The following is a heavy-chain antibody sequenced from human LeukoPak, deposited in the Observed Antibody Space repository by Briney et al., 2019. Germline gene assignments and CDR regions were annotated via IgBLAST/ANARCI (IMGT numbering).Heavy chain of an antibody. J-gene: IGHJ4*02. Sequence: ASVKVSCKASGYRFSNYGITWVRQAPGQGLECMGWISAYNGDTNYAQNFQGRLTMTTDTSTNTAYMELRSLRSDDTAVYYRARVGSPDSENSGWKLFFDYWGQGTLVTVSS. D-gene: IGHD6-19*01. CDR3: ARVGSPDSENSGWKLFFDY. CDR2: ISAYNGDT. V-gene: IGHV1-18*01. CDR1: GYRFSNYG.